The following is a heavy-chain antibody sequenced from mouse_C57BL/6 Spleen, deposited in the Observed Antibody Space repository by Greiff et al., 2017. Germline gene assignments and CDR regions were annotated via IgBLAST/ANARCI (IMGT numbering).Heavy chain of an antibody. Sequence: VQLQQPGPELVKPGASVKISCKASGYAFSSSWMNWVKQRPGKGLEWIGRIYPGDGDTNYNGKFKGKATLTADKSSSTAYMQLSSLTSEDAAVYFCAREGITTTDYYAMDYWGQGTSVTVSS. CDR3: AREGITTTDYYAMDY. CDR1: GYAFSSSW. J-gene: IGHJ4*01. V-gene: IGHV1-82*01. CDR2: IYPGDGDT. D-gene: IGHD2-4*01.